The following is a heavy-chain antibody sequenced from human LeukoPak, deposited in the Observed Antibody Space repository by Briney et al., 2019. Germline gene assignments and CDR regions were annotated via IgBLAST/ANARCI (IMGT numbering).Heavy chain of an antibody. J-gene: IGHJ3*02. CDR1: GYTFTGYY. Sequence: GASVKVSCKASGYTFTGYYMYWVRQAPGQGLEWMGWINPNSGGTNYAQKFQGRVTMTRDTSISTAYMELSRLRSDDTAVYYCARDREYYDILTGYYSDAFDIWGQGTMVTVSS. CDR2: INPNSGGT. V-gene: IGHV1-2*02. CDR3: ARDREYYDILTGYYSDAFDI. D-gene: IGHD3-9*01.